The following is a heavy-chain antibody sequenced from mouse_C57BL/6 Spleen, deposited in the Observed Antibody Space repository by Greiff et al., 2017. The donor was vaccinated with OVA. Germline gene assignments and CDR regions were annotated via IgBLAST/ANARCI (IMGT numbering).Heavy chain of an antibody. Sequence: QLQQSGAELVKPGASVKLFCKASGYTFTEYTIHRVKQRSGQGLEWIGWFYSGSGSIKYNEKFKDKATLTADKSFSTDYMGLSRLSSEGSAVYFCARHGYDGYLVYWGQGTTLTVSS. CDR2: FYSGSGSI. CDR3: ARHGYDGYLVY. D-gene: IGHD2-3*01. CDR1: GYTFTEYT. J-gene: IGHJ2*01. V-gene: IGHV1-62-2*01.